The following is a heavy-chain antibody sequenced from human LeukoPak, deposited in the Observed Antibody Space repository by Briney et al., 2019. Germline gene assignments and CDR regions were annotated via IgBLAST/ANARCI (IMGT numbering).Heavy chain of an antibody. Sequence: GGSLRLSCAASGFTFSSYSMNWVRQAPGKGLEWVSSINGNGAATYYADSFKGRFLISRDDSKSTVYLRMNKLRVEDSGLYYCANGLAASGNFLLRDYYYFIDVWGKGTTVIVS. CDR2: INGNGAAT. CDR3: ANGLAASGNFLLRDYYYFIDV. V-gene: IGHV3-23*01. J-gene: IGHJ6*03. D-gene: IGHD1-26*01. CDR1: GFTFSSYS.